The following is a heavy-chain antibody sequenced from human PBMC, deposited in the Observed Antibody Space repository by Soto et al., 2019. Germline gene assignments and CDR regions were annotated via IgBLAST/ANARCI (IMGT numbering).Heavy chain of an antibody. CDR2: INPNSGGT. CDR3: ARALGYCSSTSCPDP. J-gene: IGHJ5*02. Sequence: ASVKVSCKASGYTFTGYYTHWVRQAPGQGLEWMGWINPNSGGTNYAQKFQGRVTMTRDTSISTAYMELSRLRSDDTAVYYCARALGYCSSTSCPDPWGQGALVTVSS. V-gene: IGHV1-2*02. D-gene: IGHD2-2*01. CDR1: GYTFTGYY.